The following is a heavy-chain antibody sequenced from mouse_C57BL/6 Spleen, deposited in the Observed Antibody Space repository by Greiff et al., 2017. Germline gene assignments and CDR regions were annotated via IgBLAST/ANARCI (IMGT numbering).Heavy chain of an antibody. CDR2: IYPGDGDT. D-gene: IGHD1-1*01. CDR3: ARTKHTTVVATDYAMDY. CDR1: GYAFSSYW. V-gene: IGHV1-80*01. J-gene: IGHJ4*01. Sequence: QVQLQQSGAELVKPGASVKLSCKASGYAFSSYWMYWVKQRPGKGLEWIGQIYPGDGDTNYNGKFKGKATLTADKSSSTAYMQLSSLTSEDSAVYVCARTKHTTVVATDYAMDYWGQGASVTVSS.